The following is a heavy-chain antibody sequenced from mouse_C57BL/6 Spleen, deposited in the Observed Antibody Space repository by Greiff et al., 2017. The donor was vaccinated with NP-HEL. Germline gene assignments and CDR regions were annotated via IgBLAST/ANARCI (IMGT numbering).Heavy chain of an antibody. CDR3: ARHERVGESSSAMDY. D-gene: IGHD1-1*02. CDR2: ISSGGSYT. Sequence: EVKLMESGGDLVKPGGSLKLSCAASGFTFSSYGMSWVRQTPDKRLEWVATISSGGSYTYYPDSVKGRFTISRDNAKNTLYLQMSSLKSEDTAMYYCARHERVGESSSAMDYWGQGTSVTVSS. CDR1: GFTFSSYG. V-gene: IGHV5-6*01. J-gene: IGHJ4*01.